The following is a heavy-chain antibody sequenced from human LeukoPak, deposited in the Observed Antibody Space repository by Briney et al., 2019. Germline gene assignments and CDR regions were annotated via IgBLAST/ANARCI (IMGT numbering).Heavy chain of an antibody. CDR3: ARRASGGMAAFDI. J-gene: IGHJ3*02. V-gene: IGHV4-59*08. CDR2: IHYSGST. CDR1: GGSFSSYY. D-gene: IGHD3-10*01. Sequence: PETLSLTCAVYGGSFSSYYWSWIRQPPGKGLEWIGYIHYSGSTNYKSSLKSRVTISVDTSKNHFSLRLKSVIAADTAIYYCARRASGGMAAFDIWGQGTMVTVSS.